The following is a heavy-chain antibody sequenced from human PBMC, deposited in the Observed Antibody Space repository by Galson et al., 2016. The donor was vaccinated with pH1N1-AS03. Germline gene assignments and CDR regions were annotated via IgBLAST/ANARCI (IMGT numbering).Heavy chain of an antibody. V-gene: IGHV1-69*13. CDR3: ARDGPVIVRANAH. D-gene: IGHD2-15*01. CDR2: IIPIFGKP. CDR1: GDSFSSYA. Sequence: SVKVSCKASGDSFSSYAFTWVRLAPGQGLEWMGGIIPIFGKPQYAQKFQGRVTITADESTTTVYMDLSSLIADDTAIYYCARDGPVIVRANAHWGQGTLVTVSS. J-gene: IGHJ1*01.